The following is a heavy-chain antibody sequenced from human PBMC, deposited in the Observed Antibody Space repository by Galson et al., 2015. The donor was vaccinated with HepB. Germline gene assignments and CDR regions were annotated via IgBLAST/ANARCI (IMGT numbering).Heavy chain of an antibody. J-gene: IGHJ5*02. CDR1: GGSFSGYY. CDR3: ARGLRGSWYNWFDP. Sequence: ETLSLTCAVYGGSFSGYYWSWIRQPPGKGLEWIGEINHSGSTNYNPSLKSRVTISVDTSKNQFSLKLSSVTAADTAVYYCARGLRGSWYNWFDPWGQGTLVTVSS. D-gene: IGHD6-13*01. CDR2: INHSGST. V-gene: IGHV4-34*01.